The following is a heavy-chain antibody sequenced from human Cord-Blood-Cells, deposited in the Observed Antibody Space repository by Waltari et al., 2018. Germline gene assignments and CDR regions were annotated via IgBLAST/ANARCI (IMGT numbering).Heavy chain of an antibody. CDR3: ARGSSLPLVPRPFDY. V-gene: IGHV4-34*01. J-gene: IGHJ4*02. CDR2: INHSGST. Sequence: QVQLQQWGAGLLKPSETLSLTCAVYGGSFSGYYWSWIRQPPGKGLEWIGEINHSGSTNHNPSLKSRVTISVDTAQNQFSLEVGSVTATDTAVYYWARGSSLPLVPRPFDYWGQGTLVTVSS. CDR1: GGSFSGYY. D-gene: IGHD6-13*01.